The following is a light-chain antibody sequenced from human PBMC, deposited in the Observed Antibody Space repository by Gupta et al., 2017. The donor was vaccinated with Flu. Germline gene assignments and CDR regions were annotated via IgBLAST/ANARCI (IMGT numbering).Light chain of an antibody. Sequence: IQMTQSPCIQFASVGDRVTITCRASQSINSLLAWYQQKPGKAPKLLIYKTSSLESGVPLRFSGSGSGREFTLTIDNLQPEDFATYYCQQYNSYSWTFGQGTKVEIK. V-gene: IGKV1-5*03. CDR1: QSINSL. J-gene: IGKJ1*01. CDR3: QQYNSYSWT. CDR2: KTS.